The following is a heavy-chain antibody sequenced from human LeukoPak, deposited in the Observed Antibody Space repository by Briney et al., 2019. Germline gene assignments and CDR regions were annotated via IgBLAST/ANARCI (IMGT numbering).Heavy chain of an antibody. V-gene: IGHV1-69*08. CDR1: GGTFLSHT. Sequence: GSSVKVSCKTSGGTFLSHTFSWVRQAPGHGLEWIGKITPVIETAKYAQTFQGRVSIYTDKDTTTAYMDLSGLRPDDTADYYCARVNLRGSNYNWFDPWGQGTRVIVSS. CDR3: ARVNLRGSNYNWFDP. CDR2: ITPVIETA. J-gene: IGHJ5*02. D-gene: IGHD3-10*01.